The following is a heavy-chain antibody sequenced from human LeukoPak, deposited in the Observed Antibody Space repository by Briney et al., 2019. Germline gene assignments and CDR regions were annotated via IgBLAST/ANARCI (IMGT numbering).Heavy chain of an antibody. J-gene: IGHJ4*02. V-gene: IGHV4-39*07. CDR2: IYYSGST. CDR1: GGSISSSSYY. Sequence: PSETLSLTCTVSGGSISSSSYYWGWIRQPPGKGLEWIGSIYYSGSTYYNPSLKSRVTISVDTSKNQFSLKLSSVTAADTAVYYCARGRGSYSPGLFDYWGQGTLVTVSS. CDR3: ARGRGSYSPGLFDY. D-gene: IGHD1-26*01.